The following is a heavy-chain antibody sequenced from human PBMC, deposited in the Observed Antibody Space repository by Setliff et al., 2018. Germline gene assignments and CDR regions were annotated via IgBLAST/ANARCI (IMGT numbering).Heavy chain of an antibody. V-gene: IGHV4-31*03. J-gene: IGHJ6*04. CDR3: ATGAYLDV. CDR1: GGSISSGGYY. Sequence: SLTCTVSGGSISSGGYYWTWIRQHPGRGLEWIGYIYYSGSTYYSPSLKSRLSISVDTSKNQFSLKLSSVTAADTAVYYCATGAYLDVWGKGTAVTVSS. D-gene: IGHD2-21*01. CDR2: IYYSGST.